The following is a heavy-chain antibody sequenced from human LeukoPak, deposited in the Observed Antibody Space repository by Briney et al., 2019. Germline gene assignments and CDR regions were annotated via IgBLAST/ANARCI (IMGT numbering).Heavy chain of an antibody. V-gene: IGHV3-23*01. CDR2: ISGSGGNT. J-gene: IGHJ4*02. D-gene: IGHD3-3*01. CDR3: AKIHSDFWSGIDY. CDR1: GFTFSSYA. Sequence: GGSLRLSCAASGFTFSSYAMSWVRQAPGKGLEWVSTISGSGGNTFYADPVKGRFTISRDNSKNTLYLQMNSLRAEDTAVYYCAKIHSDFWSGIDYWGQGTLVTVSS.